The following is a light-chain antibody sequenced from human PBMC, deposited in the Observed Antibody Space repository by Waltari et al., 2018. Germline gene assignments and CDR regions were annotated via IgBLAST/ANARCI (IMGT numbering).Light chain of an antibody. V-gene: IGLV2-14*03. Sequence: ITFSCTGTSIDIGTYNYVSWYQSHPGKAPKLMIYDVSKRPSGVSNRFSGSKSGNAASLTISGLQAEDEAYYYCSSYTVNTTLVFGGGTKLTVL. CDR3: SSYTVNTTLV. J-gene: IGLJ3*02. CDR1: SIDIGTYNY. CDR2: DVS.